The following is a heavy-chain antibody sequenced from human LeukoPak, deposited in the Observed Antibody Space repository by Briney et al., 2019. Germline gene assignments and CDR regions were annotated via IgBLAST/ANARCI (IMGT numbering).Heavy chain of an antibody. V-gene: IGHV4-59*12. CDR3: ARDRKLTAAGFPYYYYYYGMDV. Sequence: SETLSLTCTVSGGSIRSYYWSWIRQPPGKGLEWIGYIYYSGTTNYNPSLKSRVTISVDTSKNQFSLKLSSVTAADTAVYYCARDRKLTAAGFPYYYYYYGMDVWGQGTTVTVSS. J-gene: IGHJ6*02. CDR2: IYYSGTT. CDR1: GGSIRSYY. D-gene: IGHD6-13*01.